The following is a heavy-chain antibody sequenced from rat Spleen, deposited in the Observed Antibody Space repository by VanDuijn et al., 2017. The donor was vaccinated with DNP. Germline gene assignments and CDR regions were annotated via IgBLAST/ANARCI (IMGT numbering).Heavy chain of an antibody. Sequence: EVQLVESDGGLVQPGRSLKLSCAASGFIFSNFYMTWVRQAPTKGLEWVATISCNGDNTYYPDSMKGRFSLSRDNAENTLYLQMDSLRSEDTATYYCARLGRTLMVSISTGFDYWGQGVMVTVSS. D-gene: IGHD1-12*03. CDR1: GFIFSNFY. J-gene: IGHJ2*01. CDR2: ISCNGDNT. V-gene: IGHV5-29*01. CDR3: ARLGRTLMVSISTGFDY.